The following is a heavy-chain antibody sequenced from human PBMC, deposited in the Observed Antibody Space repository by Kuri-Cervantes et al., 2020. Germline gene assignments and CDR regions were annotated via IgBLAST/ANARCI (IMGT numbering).Heavy chain of an antibody. CDR1: GGSFSGYY. CDR3: ARVGIGLIRGRYYFDS. J-gene: IGHJ4*02. Sequence: GSLRLSCAVYGGSFSGYYWSWIRQPPGKGLEWIGYIYYSGSTNYNPSLKSRVTISVDTSKNQFYLKLRSVTAADTAVYYCARVGIGLIRGRYYFDSWGQGTLVTVSS. CDR2: IYYSGST. V-gene: IGHV4-59*01. D-gene: IGHD3-10*01.